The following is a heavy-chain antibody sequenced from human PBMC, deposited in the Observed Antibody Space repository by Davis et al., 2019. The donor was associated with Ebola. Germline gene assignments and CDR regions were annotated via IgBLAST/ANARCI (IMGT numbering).Heavy chain of an antibody. CDR3: ASGYSYDHLLYYYYMDV. Sequence: ASVKVSCKASGYTFTSYYMHWVRQAPGQGLEWMGIINPSGGSTSYAQKFQGRVTMTTDTSTSTAYMELSSLRSEDTAVYYCASGYSYDHLLYYYYMDVWGKGTTVTVSS. CDR1: GYTFTSYY. J-gene: IGHJ6*03. V-gene: IGHV1-46*01. CDR2: INPSGGST. D-gene: IGHD5-18*01.